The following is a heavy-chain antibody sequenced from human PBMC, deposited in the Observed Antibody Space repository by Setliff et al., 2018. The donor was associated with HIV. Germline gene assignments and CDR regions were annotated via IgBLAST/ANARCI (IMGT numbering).Heavy chain of an antibody. D-gene: IGHD3-10*01. V-gene: IGHV1-69*13. CDR3: ARGDTPSYYYMDV. Sequence: SVKVSCKASGDNFNHYAINWVRQAPGQGLEWMGGIIPILGPANYAQKFQGRVTITADESTSTAYMELSSLRSEDTAVYYCARGDTPSYYYMDVWGKGTTVTV. CDR1: GDNFNHYA. J-gene: IGHJ6*03. CDR2: IIPILGPA.